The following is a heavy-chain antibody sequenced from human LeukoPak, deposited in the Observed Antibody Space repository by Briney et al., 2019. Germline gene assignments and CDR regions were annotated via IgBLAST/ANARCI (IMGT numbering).Heavy chain of an antibody. Sequence: ASVKVSCKASGYTSTGYYMHWVRQAPGQGLEWMGRINPNSGGTNYAQMFQGRVTMTRDTSISTAYMELSRLRSDDTAVYYCFRTYYYDSSGLDYWGQGTLVTVSS. CDR3: FRTYYYDSSGLDY. V-gene: IGHV1-2*06. CDR1: GYTSTGYY. D-gene: IGHD3-22*01. J-gene: IGHJ4*02. CDR2: INPNSGGT.